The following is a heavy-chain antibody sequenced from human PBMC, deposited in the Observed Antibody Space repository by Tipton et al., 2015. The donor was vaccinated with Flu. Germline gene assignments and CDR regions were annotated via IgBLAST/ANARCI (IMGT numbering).Heavy chain of an antibody. Sequence: TLSLTCTVSGGSISSYYWSWIRQPPGKGLEWIGYIYYSGSTNYNPSLKSRVTISVDTSKNQFSLKLSSVTAADTAVYYCSGDRPYYYYYGMDVWGQGTTVTVS. CDR1: GGSISSYY. CDR2: IYYSGST. V-gene: IGHV4-59*01. CDR3: SGDRPYYYYYGMDV. J-gene: IGHJ6*02.